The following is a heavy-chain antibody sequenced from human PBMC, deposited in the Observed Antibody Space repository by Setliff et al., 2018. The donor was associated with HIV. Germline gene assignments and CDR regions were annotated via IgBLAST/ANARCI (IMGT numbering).Heavy chain of an antibody. D-gene: IGHD3-16*01. V-gene: IGHV4-59*10. CDR2: VYTSGST. CDR3: VRNSGWALGT. CDR1: GESFSGYY. J-gene: IGHJ5*02. Sequence: SETLSLTCAVYGESFSGYYWSWIRQPAGKGLEWIGRVYTSGSTNYNPSLKSRVTMSLDTSKNQFSLNLSSVTAADTAIYFCVRNSGWALGTWGQGALVTVSS.